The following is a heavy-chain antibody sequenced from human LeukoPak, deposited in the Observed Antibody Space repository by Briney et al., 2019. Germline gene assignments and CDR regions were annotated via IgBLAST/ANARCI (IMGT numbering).Heavy chain of an antibody. V-gene: IGHV3-74*03. J-gene: IGHJ4*02. CDR3: ARDLTGARVY. Sequence: GGSLRLSCAASGFTFSTNWMHWLRQAPGKGLVWVSRIDTDGTITSYADSVKGRFTISRDNAKNTLYLQMNSLRAEDTAVYYCARDLTGARVYWGQVPLVTVSS. CDR2: IDTDGTIT. CDR1: GFTFSTNW. D-gene: IGHD3-9*01.